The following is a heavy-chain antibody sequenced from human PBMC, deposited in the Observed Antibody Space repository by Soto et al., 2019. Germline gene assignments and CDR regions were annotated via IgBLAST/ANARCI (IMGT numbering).Heavy chain of an antibody. Sequence: GGSLRLSCAASGFTFSSYAMHWVRQAPGKGLEWVAVISYDGSNKYYADSVKGRFTISRDNSKNTLYLQMNSLRAEDTAVYYCARDYSKAFYYYYGMDVWGQGTTVTVSS. D-gene: IGHD4-4*01. CDR2: ISYDGSNK. CDR1: GFTFSSYA. J-gene: IGHJ6*02. CDR3: ARDYSKAFYYYYGMDV. V-gene: IGHV3-30-3*01.